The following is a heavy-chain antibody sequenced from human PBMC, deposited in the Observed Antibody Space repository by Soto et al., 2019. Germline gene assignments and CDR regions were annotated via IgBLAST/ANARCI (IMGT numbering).Heavy chain of an antibody. V-gene: IGHV4-39*01. J-gene: IGHJ4*02. D-gene: IGHD1-26*01. Sequence: SETLSLTCTVSGGSISSSSYYWGWIRQPPGKGLEWIGSIYYSGSTYYNPSLKSRVTISVDTSKNQFSLKLSSVTAADTAVYYCATYIVGARWGFDYWGQGTLVTVSS. CDR1: GGSISSSSYY. CDR3: ATYIVGARWGFDY. CDR2: IYYSGST.